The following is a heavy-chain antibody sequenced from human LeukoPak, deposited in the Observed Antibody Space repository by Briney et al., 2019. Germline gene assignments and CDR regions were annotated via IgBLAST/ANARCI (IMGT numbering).Heavy chain of an antibody. CDR1: GFTFSNYW. D-gene: IGHD4-17*01. V-gene: IGHV3-7*01. J-gene: IGHJ2*01. CDR3: ARDWAVTPRYFDL. CDR2: IKQDGSEK. Sequence: GGSLRLSCVASGFTFSNYWMSWVRQAPGKGLEWVANIKQDGSEKYYVDSVKGRFTISRDNAKKSLYLQMNSLRAEDTAVYYCARDWAVTPRYFDLWGRGTLVTVSS.